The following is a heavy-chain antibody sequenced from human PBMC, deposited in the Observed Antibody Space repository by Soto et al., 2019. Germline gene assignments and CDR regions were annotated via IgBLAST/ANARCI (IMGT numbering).Heavy chain of an antibody. CDR2: ISGHNGKT. J-gene: IGHJ4*02. CDR1: GYTFTTYG. Sequence: GASVKVSCKAAGYTFTTYGFSWLRQAPGQGLEWMGWISGHNGKTKYAQSFQGRITITTDTSTRTAYMEWRSLRSDDTAVYYCARDRGYLHDRTGYVDHWGQGALVTVSS. D-gene: IGHD3-9*01. V-gene: IGHV1-18*04. CDR3: ARDRGYLHDRTGYVDH.